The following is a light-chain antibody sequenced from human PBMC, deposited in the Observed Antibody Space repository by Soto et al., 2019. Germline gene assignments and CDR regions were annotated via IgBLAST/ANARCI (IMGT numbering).Light chain of an antibody. Sequence: QSALTQPPSASGSPGQSVTISCTGTSSDVGGYNYVSWYQQHPGKVPKVVIYEGSKRPSGVSNRFSGSKSGNTASLTISGLQAEDEAYYYCWSYAGNSIFVFGGGTKRTVL. J-gene: IGLJ2*01. V-gene: IGLV2-23*03. CDR1: SSDVGGYNY. CDR3: WSYAGNSIFV. CDR2: EGS.